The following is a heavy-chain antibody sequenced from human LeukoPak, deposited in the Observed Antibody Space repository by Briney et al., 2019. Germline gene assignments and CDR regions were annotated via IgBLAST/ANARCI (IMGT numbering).Heavy chain of an antibody. J-gene: IGHJ6*03. CDR2: ITNSGTT. CDR1: GESISSHY. Sequence: SETLSLTCNVSGESISSHYWSWTRQSPGKGLEWIGYITNSGTTKFNPSLKSRVTISRDTSKNQISLRLSSVTAADTAVFFCARTTTVRGTYYMDVWGKGTTVTVSS. D-gene: IGHD3-10*01. V-gene: IGHV4-59*11. CDR3: ARTTTVRGTYYMDV.